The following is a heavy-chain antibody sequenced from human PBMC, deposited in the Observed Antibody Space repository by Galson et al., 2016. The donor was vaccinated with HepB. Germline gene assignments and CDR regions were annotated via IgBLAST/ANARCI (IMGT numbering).Heavy chain of an antibody. Sequence: SLRLSCAASGFTFSNFWMTWIRQAPGEGLEWVANIKQDGSEKNYVDSVKGRFTISRDNMKNSLFLQMHSQRADDTAMYYCTRGVTPGDWGQGTLVAVSS. J-gene: IGHJ4*02. D-gene: IGHD4-23*01. CDR3: TRGVTPGD. V-gene: IGHV3-7*03. CDR1: GFTFSNFW. CDR2: IKQDGSEK.